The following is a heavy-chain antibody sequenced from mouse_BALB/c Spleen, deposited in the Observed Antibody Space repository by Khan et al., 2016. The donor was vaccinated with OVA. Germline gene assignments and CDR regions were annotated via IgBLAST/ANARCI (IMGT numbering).Heavy chain of an antibody. D-gene: IGHD4-1*01. V-gene: IGHV5-17*02. CDR3: ARGNWAWFAY. Sequence: EVELVESGGGLVQPGGSRKLSCAASGFTFSSFGMHWVRQAPEKGLEWVAYISSDSYTIYYAATVKGRFTISRDNPRKTLFLQMTSLGSEDTARYDCARGNWAWFAYWGQGTLVTVSA. J-gene: IGHJ3*01. CDR2: ISSDSYTI. CDR1: GFTFSSFG.